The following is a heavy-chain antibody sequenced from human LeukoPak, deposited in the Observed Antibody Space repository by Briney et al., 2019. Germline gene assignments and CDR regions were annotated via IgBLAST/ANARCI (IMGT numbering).Heavy chain of an antibody. CDR1: GGSISSGSYY. V-gene: IGHV4-39*01. J-gene: IGHJ4*02. Sequence: SETLSLTCTVSGGSISSGSYYWGWIRQPPGKGLEWIGSIYYSGSTYYNPSLKSRVTISVDTSKNQFSLKLSSVTAADTAVYYCARRSLYDSSGYLRYYFDYWGQGTLVTVSS. D-gene: IGHD3-22*01. CDR2: IYYSGST. CDR3: ARRSLYDSSGYLRYYFDY.